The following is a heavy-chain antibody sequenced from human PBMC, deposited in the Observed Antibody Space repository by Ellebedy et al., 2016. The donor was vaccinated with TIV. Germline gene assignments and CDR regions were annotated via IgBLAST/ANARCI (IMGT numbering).Heavy chain of an antibody. CDR3: ARGRRTGYSIAYYFDY. D-gene: IGHD6-13*01. V-gene: IGHV4-31*03. CDR1: GGSISSGGYY. Sequence: SETLSLXCTVSGGSISSGGYYWSWIRQHPGKGLEWIGYIYYSGSTYYNPSLKSRVTISVDTSKNQFSLKLSSVTAADTAVYYCARGRRTGYSIAYYFDYWGQGTLVTVSS. CDR2: IYYSGST. J-gene: IGHJ4*02.